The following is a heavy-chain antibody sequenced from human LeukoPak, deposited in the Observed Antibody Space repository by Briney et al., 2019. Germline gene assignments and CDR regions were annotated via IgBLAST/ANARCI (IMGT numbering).Heavy chain of an antibody. D-gene: IGHD5-12*01. V-gene: IGHV1-2*02. Sequence: GASVKVSCKASGYTFTGYYMHWVRQAPGQGLEWMGWINPNSGGTNYAQKFQGRVTMTRDTSISTAYMELSRLRSDDTAVYYCARGGEVVATIYRFYYYYYMDVWGKGTTVNVSS. CDR2: INPNSGGT. J-gene: IGHJ6*03. CDR1: GYTFTGYY. CDR3: ARGGEVVATIYRFYYYYYMDV.